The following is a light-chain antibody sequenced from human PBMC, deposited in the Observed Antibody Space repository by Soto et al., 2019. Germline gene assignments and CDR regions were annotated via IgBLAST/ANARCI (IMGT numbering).Light chain of an antibody. CDR1: QDIRVF. CDR2: AAS. CDR3: QQSYGRPPIT. V-gene: IGKV1-39*01. J-gene: IGKJ5*01. Sequence: DIQRTQSPSSLSASVGDRVTISGRASQDIRVFLNWYQQKPGRAPKLLIYAASTLQSGVPSRFSATGSGTHFILTISSLQTEDFATYYCQQSYGRPPITFGQGTRLEIK.